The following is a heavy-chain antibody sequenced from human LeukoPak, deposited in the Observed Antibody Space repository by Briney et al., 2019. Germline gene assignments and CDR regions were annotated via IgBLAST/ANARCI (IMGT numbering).Heavy chain of an antibody. J-gene: IGHJ6*02. CDR3: ARDGGQLERLGMDV. D-gene: IGHD1-1*01. V-gene: IGHV3-21*01. CDR2: ISSSSSYV. CDR1: GFTFSSFS. Sequence: GGSLRLSCAASGFTFSSFSMNWVRQAPGKGLEWVALISSSSSYVYYADSVKGRFTISRHNARNSLYLQMNSLRAEDTAVYYCARDGGQLERLGMDVWGQGTTVTVSS.